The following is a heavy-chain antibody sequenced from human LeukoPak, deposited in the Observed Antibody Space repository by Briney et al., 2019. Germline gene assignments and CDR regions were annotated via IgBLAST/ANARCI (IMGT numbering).Heavy chain of an antibody. CDR1: GFTFSAFA. Sequence: PGGSLRHSCAASGFTFSAFAMTWVRQAPGKGLEWVSTITDDGYNTYSADSVKGRITFSRDNSKNTLSLQLRSLRAEDTAVYYCAKDLSYTSGASDHWGQGTLVTVSS. J-gene: IGHJ4*02. D-gene: IGHD6-19*01. CDR3: AKDLSYTSGASDH. V-gene: IGHV3-23*01. CDR2: ITDDGYNT.